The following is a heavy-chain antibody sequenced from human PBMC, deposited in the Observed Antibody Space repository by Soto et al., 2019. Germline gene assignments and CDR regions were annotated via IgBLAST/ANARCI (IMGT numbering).Heavy chain of an antibody. Sequence: PSETLSLTCAVYGGSFDNYYWTWIRQPPGKGLEWIGEITHSGSTNYNPSLESRLTLSVDTSKNQFSLTLNSVTAADTAFYYCARRSSRKPIAYWGQGARVTVSS. V-gene: IGHV4-34*01. D-gene: IGHD2-15*01. CDR3: ARRSSRKPIAY. CDR1: GGSFDNYY. CDR2: ITHSGST. J-gene: IGHJ4*02.